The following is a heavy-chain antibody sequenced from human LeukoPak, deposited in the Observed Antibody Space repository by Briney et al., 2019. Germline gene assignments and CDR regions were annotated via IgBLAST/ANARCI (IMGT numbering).Heavy chain of an antibody. CDR3: AKGGYSGYDHWFDP. V-gene: IGHV3-30*02. Sequence: GGSLRLSCAASGFTFSSYGMHWVRQAPGKGLEWVAFIRYDGSNKYYADSVKGRFTISRDNSKNTLYLQMNSLRAEDTAVYYCAKGGYSGYDHWFDPWGQGTLVTVSS. D-gene: IGHD5-12*01. J-gene: IGHJ5*02. CDR2: IRYDGSNK. CDR1: GFTFSSYG.